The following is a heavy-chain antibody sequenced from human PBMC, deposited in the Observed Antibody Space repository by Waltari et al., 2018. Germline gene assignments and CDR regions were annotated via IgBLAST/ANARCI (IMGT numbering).Heavy chain of an antibody. D-gene: IGHD3-3*01. CDR2: IYYSGSH. Sequence: QVQLQESGPGLVKPSETLSLTCTVSGGSISSYYWSWIRQPPGKGLEWIGYIYYSGSHNYHPSPKSRVTISVDTSKNQFSLKLSSVTAADPAVYYCAGGNFWSGYELGYWGQGTLVTVSS. V-gene: IGHV4-59*01. CDR3: AGGNFWSGYELGY. CDR1: GGSISSYY. J-gene: IGHJ4*02.